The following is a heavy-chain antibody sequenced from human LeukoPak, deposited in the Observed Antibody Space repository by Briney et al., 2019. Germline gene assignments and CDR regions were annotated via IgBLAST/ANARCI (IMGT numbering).Heavy chain of an antibody. Sequence: ASVKVSCKASEYTFTSYAMNWVRQAPGQGLEWMGSINTNTGSPTYAQGFTRRFVFSLDTSVSTAYLQISSLEAADTAMYYCARDGSSWYDYWGQGTLVTVSS. D-gene: IGHD6-13*01. CDR2: INTNTGSP. CDR3: ARDGSSWYDY. V-gene: IGHV7-4-1*02. J-gene: IGHJ4*02. CDR1: EYTFTSYA.